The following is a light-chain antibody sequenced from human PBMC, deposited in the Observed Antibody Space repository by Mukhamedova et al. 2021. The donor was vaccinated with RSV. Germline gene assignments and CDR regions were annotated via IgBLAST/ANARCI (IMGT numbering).Light chain of an antibody. CDR2: AAS. J-gene: IGKJ1*01. V-gene: IGKV1-39*01. CDR3: QQSDSSLT. Sequence: WYQRRVHGKAPEVLIYAASSLQSGVPSRFSGRGSGTEFTLTISSLQPEDSATYYCQQSDSSLTFGQGTKVEVK.